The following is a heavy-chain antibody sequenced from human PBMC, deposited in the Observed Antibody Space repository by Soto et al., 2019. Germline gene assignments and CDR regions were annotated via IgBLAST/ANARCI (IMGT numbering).Heavy chain of an antibody. D-gene: IGHD6-19*01. J-gene: IGHJ4*02. CDR1: GGTLTSYA. CDR2: IIPIFGTA. Sequence: QVQLVQSGAEVKKPGPSVKVSCKASGGTLTSYAITWVRQAPGQGLEWMGGIIPIFGTANYAQKFQGRVTITADKSTSTAYMELSSLRSEDTAVYYCARTPIAVAGTVGYFDYWGQGTLVTVSS. V-gene: IGHV1-69*06. CDR3: ARTPIAVAGTVGYFDY.